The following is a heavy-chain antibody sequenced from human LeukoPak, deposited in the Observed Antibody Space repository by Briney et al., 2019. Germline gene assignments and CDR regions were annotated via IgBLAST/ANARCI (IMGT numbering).Heavy chain of an antibody. CDR1: GFTFSDYY. V-gene: IGHV3-11*01. J-gene: IGHJ4*02. CDR3: AKGLPATLLDY. D-gene: IGHD2-2*01. Sequence: GGSLRLSCAASGFTFSDYYMSWIRQAPGKGLEWVSCISNSGSTIYYADSVKGRFTISRDNAKNSLYLQMNSLRAEDTAVYYCAKGLPATLLDYWGQGTLVTVSS. CDR2: ISNSGSTI.